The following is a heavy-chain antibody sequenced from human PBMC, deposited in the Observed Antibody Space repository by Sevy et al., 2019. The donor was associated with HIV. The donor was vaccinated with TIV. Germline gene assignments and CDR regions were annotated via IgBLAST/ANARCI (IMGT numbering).Heavy chain of an antibody. CDR2: ISYDGNNK. CDR3: ARAYSSWFGTVHY. V-gene: IGHV3-30-3*01. J-gene: IGHJ4*02. D-gene: IGHD6-13*01. Sequence: GGSLRLSCAASGFIFSTYSMHWVRQAPGKGLEWVAAISYDGNNKYYADSVKGRFTISRDNPKNMLFLQVNSLRPEDTAVYYCARAYSSWFGTVHYWGQGTLVTVSS. CDR1: GFIFSTYS.